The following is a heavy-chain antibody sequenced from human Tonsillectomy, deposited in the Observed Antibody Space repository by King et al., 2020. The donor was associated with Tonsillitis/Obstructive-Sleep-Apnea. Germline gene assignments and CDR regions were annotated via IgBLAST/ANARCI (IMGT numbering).Heavy chain of an antibody. D-gene: IGHD4-17*01. CDR3: AKEHDYGDYGPSGY. J-gene: IGHJ4*02. CDR1: GFTFSSYG. Sequence: VQLVESGGGVVQPGRSLRLSCAASGFTFSSYGMHWVRQAPGKGLQWVALISYDGSNKYYADSVKGRFTISRDNSKNTLYLQMNSLRAEDTAVCYCAKEHDYGDYGPSGYWGQGTLVTVSS. CDR2: ISYDGSNK. V-gene: IGHV3-30*18.